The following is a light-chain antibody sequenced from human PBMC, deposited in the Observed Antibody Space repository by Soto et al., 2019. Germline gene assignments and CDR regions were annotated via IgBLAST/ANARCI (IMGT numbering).Light chain of an antibody. CDR2: VAS. Sequence: DIQMTQSPSSLSASVGDRVTIKCRASRSIDTYLNWYQQKPGKAPKVLIYVASRLETGVPSRFSGSGSGTDFSLTITSLQPEDFATYFCQQSDTIPWTFGQGTRVEVK. CDR1: RSIDTY. CDR3: QQSDTIPWT. J-gene: IGKJ1*01. V-gene: IGKV1-39*01.